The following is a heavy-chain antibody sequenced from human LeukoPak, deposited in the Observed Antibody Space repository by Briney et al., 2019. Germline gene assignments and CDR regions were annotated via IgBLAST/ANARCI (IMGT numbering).Heavy chain of an antibody. J-gene: IGHJ6*03. CDR2: IGYDESKK. CDR3: ARDPTYYDFWSGYHDYYYYMDV. CDR1: GFTFNNFG. D-gene: IGHD3-3*01. Sequence: PGGSLRLSCEASGFTFNNFGMHWVRQAPGKGLEWVAFIGYDESKKYYAESVKGRFTISRDDSKNTLYLQMSALKTEDTAVYYCARDPTYYDFWSGYHDYYYYMDVWGKGTTVTVSS. V-gene: IGHV3-30*02.